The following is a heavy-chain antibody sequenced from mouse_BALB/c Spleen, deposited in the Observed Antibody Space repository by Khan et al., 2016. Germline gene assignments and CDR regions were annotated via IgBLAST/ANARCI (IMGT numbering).Heavy chain of an antibody. D-gene: IGHD2-2*01. V-gene: IGHV14-3*02. CDR2: IDPANGNI. Sequence: VQLQQSGAELVRPGASVKLSCTASGFNIKDTFMYWVKQRPEQGLEWIGMIDPANGNIKLDSKFKGQAAIIPDTSSNAAYLQLSGLTSEDTAVYYCARSGGYDLYYFDYWGQGTTLTVSS. J-gene: IGHJ2*01. CDR3: ARSGGYDLYYFDY. CDR1: GFNIKDTF.